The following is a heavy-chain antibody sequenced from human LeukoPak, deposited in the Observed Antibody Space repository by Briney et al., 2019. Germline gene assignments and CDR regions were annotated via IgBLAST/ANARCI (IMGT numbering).Heavy chain of an antibody. CDR3: ARPTSGIQLWDRGYNWFDP. CDR2: IYPGDSDT. Sequence: GESLKISCKGSGYSFTSYWIGWVRQMPGKGLEWMGIIYPGDSDTRYSPSFRGQVTISADKSISTAYLQWSSLKASDTAMYYCARPTSGIQLWDRGYNWFDPWGQGTLVTVSS. D-gene: IGHD5-18*01. J-gene: IGHJ5*02. V-gene: IGHV5-51*01. CDR1: GYSFTSYW.